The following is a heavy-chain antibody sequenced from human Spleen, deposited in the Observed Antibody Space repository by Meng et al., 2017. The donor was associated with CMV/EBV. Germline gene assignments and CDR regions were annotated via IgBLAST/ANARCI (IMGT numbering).Heavy chain of an antibody. D-gene: IGHD6-19*01. J-gene: IGHJ4*02. CDR1: GFTFEDYA. Sequence: SLKISCTASGFTFEDYAMHWVRQVPGKGLEWVSAISWNSGTINYADSVKGRFTFPRDNDKNSLYLQMNSMRIEDTAFYYCAAAGLGLLDYWGQGALVTVSS. V-gene: IGHV3-9*01. CDR3: AAAGLGLLDY. CDR2: ISWNSGTI.